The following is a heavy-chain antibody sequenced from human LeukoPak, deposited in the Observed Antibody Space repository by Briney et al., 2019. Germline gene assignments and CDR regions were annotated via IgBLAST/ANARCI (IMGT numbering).Heavy chain of an antibody. CDR3: ARDARFLEWLLPAYYYYGMDV. CDR1: GYTFSSYG. CDR2: VSPYNGDT. J-gene: IGHJ6*02. V-gene: IGHV1-18*01. Sequence: ASVKVSCKASGYTFSSYGVNWVRQAPGQGLEWMGWVSPYNGDTNYARKFQDRVTMTTDTSTNTAYMELRSLRSDDTAVYYCARDARFLEWLLPAYYYYGMDVWGQGTTVTVSS. D-gene: IGHD3-3*01.